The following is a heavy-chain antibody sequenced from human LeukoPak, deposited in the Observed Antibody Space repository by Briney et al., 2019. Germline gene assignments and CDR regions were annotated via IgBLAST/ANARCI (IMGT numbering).Heavy chain of an antibody. CDR1: GATFSDYA. D-gene: IGHD7-27*01. CDR3: ASWGY. Sequence: SVKVSCKASGATFSDYALNWVRQAPGQGLEWMGVFIPILGTANSTQKFQGRVTITADISTNTVYMELSSLRSEDTAVYYCASWGYWGQGTLVTVSS. J-gene: IGHJ4*02. V-gene: IGHV1-69*10. CDR2: FIPILGTA.